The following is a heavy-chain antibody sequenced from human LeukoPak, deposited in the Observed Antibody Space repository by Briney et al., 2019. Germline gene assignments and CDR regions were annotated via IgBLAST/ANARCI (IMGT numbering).Heavy chain of an antibody. CDR2: IYYSGST. V-gene: IGHV4-39*07. Sequence: SETLSLTCTVSGGSISSSSYYWGWIRQPPGKGLEWIGSIYYSGSTYYNPSLKSRVTISVDTSKNQFSLKLSSVTAADTAVYYCASLGYCSSTSCYTAYWGQGTLVTVSS. CDR3: ASLGYCSSTSCYTAY. CDR1: GGSISSSSYY. J-gene: IGHJ4*02. D-gene: IGHD2-2*02.